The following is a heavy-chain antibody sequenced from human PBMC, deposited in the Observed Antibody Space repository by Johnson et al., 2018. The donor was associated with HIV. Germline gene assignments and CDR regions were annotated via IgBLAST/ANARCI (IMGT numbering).Heavy chain of an antibody. D-gene: IGHD3-16*01. Sequence: QVQLVESGGGVVQPGRSLRLSCAASGFTFSSYGMHWVRQAPGKGLEWVAVISSDGSNNYYADSVKGRFIIPSDNGRNSLYLQMNNLRAEDTAVYFCAKYDRFAFDVWGQGTMVTVSS. J-gene: IGHJ3*01. V-gene: IGHV3-30*18. CDR1: GFTFSSYG. CDR3: AKYDRFAFDV. CDR2: ISSDGSNN.